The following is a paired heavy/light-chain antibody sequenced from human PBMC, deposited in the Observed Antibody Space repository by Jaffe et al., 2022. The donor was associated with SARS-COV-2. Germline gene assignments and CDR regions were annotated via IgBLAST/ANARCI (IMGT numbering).Light chain of an antibody. CDR3: AAWDDSLSGLWV. J-gene: IGLJ3*02. CDR2: RNN. CDR1: SSNIGSNY. Sequence: QSVLTQPPSASGTPGQRVTISCSGSSSNIGSNYVYWYQQLPGTAPKLLIYRNNQRPSGVPDRFSGSKSGTSASLAISGLRSEDEADYYCAAWDDSLSGLWVFGGGTKLTVL. V-gene: IGLV1-47*01.
Heavy chain of an antibody. CDR1: GGSISSYY. J-gene: IGHJ6*02. CDR3: ARDSQELGSGWPNYYYYYGMDV. Sequence: QVQLQESGPGLVKPSETLSLTCTVSGGSISSYYWSWIRQPPGKGLEWIGYIYYSGSTNYNPSLKSRVTISVDTSKNQFSLKLSSVTAADTAVYYCARDSQELGSGWPNYYYYYGMDVWGQGTTVTVSS. CDR2: IYYSGST. V-gene: IGHV4-59*01. D-gene: IGHD6-19*01.